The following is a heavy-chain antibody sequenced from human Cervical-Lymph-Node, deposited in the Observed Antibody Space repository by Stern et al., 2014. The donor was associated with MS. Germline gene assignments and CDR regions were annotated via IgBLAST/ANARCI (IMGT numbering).Heavy chain of an antibody. D-gene: IGHD7-27*01. J-gene: IGHJ5*02. CDR2: ISSSSSYI. CDR3: ARDNWGRSHWFDP. V-gene: IGHV3-21*01. Sequence: EVQLVESGGGLVKPGGSLRLSCAASGFTFSSYSMNWVRQAPGKGLEWVSSISSSSSYIYYADSVKGRFTISRDNAKNSLYLQMNSLRAEDTAVYYCARDNWGRSHWFDPWGQGTLVTVSS. CDR1: GFTFSSYS.